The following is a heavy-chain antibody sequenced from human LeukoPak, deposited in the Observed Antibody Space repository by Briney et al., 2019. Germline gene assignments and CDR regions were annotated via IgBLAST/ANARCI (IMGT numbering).Heavy chain of an antibody. V-gene: IGHV3-53*01. Sequence: PGGSLRLSCAASGFTVSDNYMSWVRQAPGKGLEWVSIFYSGGSTYYAGSVKGRFTISRDNSKNILYLQMNSLRAEDTAVYYCAREVGYSYGHDFWGQGTLVTVSS. J-gene: IGHJ4*02. D-gene: IGHD5-18*01. CDR1: GFTVSDNY. CDR2: FYSGGST. CDR3: AREVGYSYGHDF.